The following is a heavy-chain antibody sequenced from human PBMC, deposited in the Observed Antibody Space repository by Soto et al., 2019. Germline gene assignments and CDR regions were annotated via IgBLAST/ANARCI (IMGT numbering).Heavy chain of an antibody. J-gene: IGHJ4*02. D-gene: IGHD3-10*01. CDR1: GGTFSSYA. CDR3: ARADYYGLRYYFDY. V-gene: IGHV1-69*06. Sequence: SVKVSCKASGGTFSSYAISWVRQAPGQGLECMGGIIPIFGTANYAQKFQGRVTITAXXXXSXXXMXLXXLRXEXTAVYYCARADYYGLRYYFDYWGQGTLVTVSS. CDR2: IIPIFGTA.